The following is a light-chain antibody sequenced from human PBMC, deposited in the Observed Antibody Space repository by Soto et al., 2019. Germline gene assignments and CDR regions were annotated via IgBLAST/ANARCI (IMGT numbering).Light chain of an antibody. CDR2: AAS. V-gene: IGKV1-39*01. J-gene: IGKJ1*01. CDR1: QTIMTY. Sequence: DIQMSQSPASLSASVGDEVTITCRASQTIMTYLNWYQLKPGKPPRLLIYAASSLQSGVPSRFSGSGSGTDFTLTISSLQPEDFATYSCQQSYNSPQPFGRGTKVAIK. CDR3: QQSYNSPQP.